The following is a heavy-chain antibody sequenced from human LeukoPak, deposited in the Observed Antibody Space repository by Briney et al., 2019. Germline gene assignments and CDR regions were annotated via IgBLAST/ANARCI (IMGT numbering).Heavy chain of an antibody. CDR1: GFTFSSYA. V-gene: IGHV3-23*01. D-gene: IGHD6-13*01. Sequence: PGGSLRLSCAASGFTFSSYAMSWVRQAPGKGLEWVSAISGSGGSTYYADSVKGRFTISRDNSKNTLYLQMNSLRAEDTAVYYCAKVPSSSWYGVYYYYYYMDVWGKGTTVTVSS. J-gene: IGHJ6*03. CDR2: ISGSGGST. CDR3: AKVPSSSWYGVYYYYYYMDV.